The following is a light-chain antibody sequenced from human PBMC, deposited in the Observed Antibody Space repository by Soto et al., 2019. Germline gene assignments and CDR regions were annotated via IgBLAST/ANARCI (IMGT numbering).Light chain of an antibody. CDR3: QQYSVWPLT. V-gene: IGKV3-20*01. CDR2: GAS. Sequence: EIVMTQSPGTLSLSPVERATLSCMASQSVSNNYLAWYQQKPGQAPRLLIYGASNRATGIPDRFSGSGSEAEFTLTISSLQSEDFAVYYCQQYSVWPLTFGQGTRLEIK. J-gene: IGKJ5*01. CDR1: QSVSNNY.